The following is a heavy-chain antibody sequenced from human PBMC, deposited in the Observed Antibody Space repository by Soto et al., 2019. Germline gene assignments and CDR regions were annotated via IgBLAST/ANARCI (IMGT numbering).Heavy chain of an antibody. J-gene: IGHJ4*02. Sequence: EVQLVESGGGLVQPGGSLRLFCAASGFTFNNFWMHWVRQAPGKGLVWVSRISGDGSATAYADSVRGRFTSARDNAKNRLYQQMNSLRAEDTAVYYCARDRLEYSNNWAYWGQGTLVTVSS. CDR1: GFTFNNFW. D-gene: IGHD1-20*01. V-gene: IGHV3-74*01. CDR2: ISGDGSAT. CDR3: ARDRLEYSNNWAY.